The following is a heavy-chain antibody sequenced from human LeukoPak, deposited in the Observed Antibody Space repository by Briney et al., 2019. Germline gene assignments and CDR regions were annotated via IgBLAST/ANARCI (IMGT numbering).Heavy chain of an antibody. CDR1: GFTFDDYG. CDR3: ASITIFGVASL. J-gene: IGHJ4*02. V-gene: IGHV3-20*04. D-gene: IGHD3-3*01. Sequence: PGGSLRLSCAASGFTFDDYGMSWVRQAPGKGLEWVTGINWNGGSTGYADSVKGRFTISRDNAKNSLYLQMNSLRAEDTALYYCASITIFGVASLWGQGTLVTVSS. CDR2: INWNGGST.